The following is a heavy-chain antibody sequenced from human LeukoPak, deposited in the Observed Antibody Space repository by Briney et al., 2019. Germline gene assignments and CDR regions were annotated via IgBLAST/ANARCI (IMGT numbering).Heavy chain of an antibody. V-gene: IGHV4-34*01. D-gene: IGHD1-26*01. J-gene: IGHJ4*02. CDR3: ARLVRLVGATTHFDY. CDR1: GGSFNGYY. CDR2: INHSGST. Sequence: SETLSLTCAVYGGSFNGYYWSWIPKPPGKGLTWIGEINHSGSTNYISSLKSRVTISVDTSNKQFSLKLSSVTAAHTAVYYCARLVRLVGATTHFDYWGQGNLVTVSS.